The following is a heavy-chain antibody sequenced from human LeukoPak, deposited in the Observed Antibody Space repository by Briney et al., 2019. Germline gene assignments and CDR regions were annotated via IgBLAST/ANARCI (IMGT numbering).Heavy chain of an antibody. Sequence: SETLSLTCTVSGGSISSFYWSWTRQPPEKGLEWIGEINHSGSTNYNPSLKSRVTISVDTSKNQFSLKLRSVTAADTAVYYCARGEWLDNYWGQGTLVTVSS. CDR2: INHSGST. J-gene: IGHJ4*02. D-gene: IGHD6-19*01. V-gene: IGHV4-34*01. CDR3: ARGEWLDNY. CDR1: GGSISSFY.